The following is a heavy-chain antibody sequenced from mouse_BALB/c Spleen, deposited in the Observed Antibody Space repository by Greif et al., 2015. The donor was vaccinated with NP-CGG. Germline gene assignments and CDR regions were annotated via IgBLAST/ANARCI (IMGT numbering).Heavy chain of an antibody. J-gene: IGHJ1*01. CDR1: VFNIKDTY. V-gene: IGHV14-3*02. CDR2: IDPANGNT. CDR3: ARWDWYFDV. Sequence: SGAELVKPGASVKLSCTASVFNIKDTYMHWVEQRPEQGLEWIGRIDPANGNTKYDPKFQGKATITADTSSNTAYLQLSSLTSEDTAVYYCARWDWYFDVWGAGTTVTVSS.